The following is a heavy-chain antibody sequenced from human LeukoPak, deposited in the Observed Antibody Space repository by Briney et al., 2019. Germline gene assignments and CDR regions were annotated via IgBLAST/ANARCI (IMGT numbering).Heavy chain of an antibody. CDR3: ARWATDTNWFDP. D-gene: IGHD5-12*01. J-gene: IGHJ5*02. Sequence: ASVKVSCKASGYTFTSYGISWVRQAPGQGLEWMGWINAYNGNTNYAQKLQGRVTMTTDTSTSTAYMELRSLRSDDTAVYYCARWATDTNWFDPWGQGTLVTVSS. CDR2: INAYNGNT. CDR1: GYTFTSYG. V-gene: IGHV1-18*01.